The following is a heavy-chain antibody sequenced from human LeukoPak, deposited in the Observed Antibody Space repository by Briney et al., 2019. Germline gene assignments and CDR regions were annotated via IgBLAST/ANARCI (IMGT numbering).Heavy chain of an antibody. CDR2: IDPSDSYT. Sequence: GESLKISCQGPGYSFTSYWISWVRQMPGKGLEWMGRIDPSDSYTNYSPSFQGHVTIPADKSISTAYLQWSSLKASDTAMYYCARLAVTAIPIDYWGQGTLVTVSS. V-gene: IGHV5-10-1*01. J-gene: IGHJ4*02. CDR3: ARLAVTAIPIDY. CDR1: GYSFTSYW. D-gene: IGHD2-21*02.